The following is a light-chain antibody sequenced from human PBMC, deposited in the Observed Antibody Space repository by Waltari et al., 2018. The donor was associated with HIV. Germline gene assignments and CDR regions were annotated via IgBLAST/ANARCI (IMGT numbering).Light chain of an antibody. CDR1: STAIDIYNF. V-gene: IGLV2-14*01. CDR3: SSYTRSHTLV. J-gene: IGLJ2*01. Sequence: QSALTPPASVSGSPAQSITLSCSGTSTAIDIYNFVSWYRQFPVKAPQLLMSDVNSRPVGIPLRCYGSKSGSAASLTISGLQTDDEADYYCSSYTRSHTLVFGGGTKLTVL. CDR2: DVN.